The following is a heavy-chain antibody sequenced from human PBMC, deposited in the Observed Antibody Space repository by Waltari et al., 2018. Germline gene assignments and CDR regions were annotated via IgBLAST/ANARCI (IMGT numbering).Heavy chain of an antibody. CDR3: ARDRLSYYVFWSGYSPYYYGMDV. CDR2: IYYSGST. V-gene: IGHV4-59*01. CDR1: GGSISSYS. J-gene: IGHJ6*02. Sequence: QVQLQESGPGLVKPSETLSLTCTVSGGSISSYSWSWIRQPPGKGREGIGYIYYSGSTNYNPSLKSRVTISVDTSKNQFSLKLSSVTAADTAVYYCARDRLSYYVFWSGYSPYYYGMDVWGQGTTVTVSS. D-gene: IGHD3-3*01.